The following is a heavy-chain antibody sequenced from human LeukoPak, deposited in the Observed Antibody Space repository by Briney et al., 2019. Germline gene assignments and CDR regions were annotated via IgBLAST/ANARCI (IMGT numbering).Heavy chain of an antibody. CDR1: GVTVSSYY. V-gene: IGHV3-53*01. CDR3: ARVRDYYDSSGYYPAFDI. Sequence: GGSLRLSCVASGVTVSSYYVSWVRQAPGKGLEWVSVIYSGGSTYYADSVEGRFTVSRDNSKNTLYLEMRSLRAEDTAVYYCARVRDYYDSSGYYPAFDIWGQGTMVTVSS. D-gene: IGHD3-22*01. CDR2: IYSGGST. J-gene: IGHJ3*02.